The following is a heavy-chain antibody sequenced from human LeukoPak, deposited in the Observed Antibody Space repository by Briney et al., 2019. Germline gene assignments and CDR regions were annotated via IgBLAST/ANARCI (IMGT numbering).Heavy chain of an antibody. J-gene: IGHJ6*02. D-gene: IGHD3-10*01. Sequence: GGSLRLSCAASGFTFSSYWMSWVRRAPGKGLEWVANIKQDGSEKYYVDSVKGRSTISRDNAKNSLYLQMNSLRAEDTAVYYCARECTMVPFYGMDAWGQGTTVTVSS. CDR3: ARECTMVPFYGMDA. V-gene: IGHV3-7*01. CDR1: GFTFSSYW. CDR2: IKQDGSEK.